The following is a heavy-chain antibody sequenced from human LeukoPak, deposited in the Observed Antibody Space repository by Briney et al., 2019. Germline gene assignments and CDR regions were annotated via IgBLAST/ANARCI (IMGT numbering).Heavy chain of an antibody. V-gene: IGHV3-30*18. J-gene: IGHJ6*02. D-gene: IGHD1-26*01. Sequence: ARAPMLPCSAAGCTFISYGMHWVRQAPGKGLELVAVISYDGSNKYYADSLKGRRTITRGDYKNTLYLQMNSLRAEDTGVYYCAKDMGESSGWGMDVWGQGTTVTVSS. CDR2: ISYDGSNK. CDR1: GCTFISYG. CDR3: AKDMGESSGWGMDV.